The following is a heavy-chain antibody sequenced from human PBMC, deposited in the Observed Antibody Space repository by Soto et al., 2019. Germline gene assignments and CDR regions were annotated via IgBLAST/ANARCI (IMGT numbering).Heavy chain of an antibody. CDR1: GYTFTDYY. CDR2: ISPNSGGT. V-gene: IGHV1-2*02. Sequence: GASVKVSCKASGYTFTDYYMHWVRQAPGHGLEWMGWISPNSGGTKYALKFQVRVTMTRDTYIRTAYMELSRLRSDDTAVYYCARERNVLTGPDYSYYYGMDVWGQGTTVTVSS. CDR3: ARERNVLTGPDYSYYYGMDV. J-gene: IGHJ6*02. D-gene: IGHD3-9*01.